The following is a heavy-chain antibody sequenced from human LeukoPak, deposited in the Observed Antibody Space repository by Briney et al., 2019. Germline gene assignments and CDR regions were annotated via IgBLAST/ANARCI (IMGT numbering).Heavy chain of an antibody. D-gene: IGHD2-15*01. CDR1: GGSINNYY. J-gene: IGHJ3*02. CDR3: ARGRYCSADICSGGDAFDI. CDR2: IYTRGST. V-gene: IGHV4-4*07. Sequence: SETLSLTCTVSGGSINNYYWSWIRQPAGKGLEWIGRIYTRGSTNYNPSLKSRVTMSRDTSKNQFSLKLSSVTAADTAVYYCARGRYCSADICSGGDAFDIWGQGTMVSVSS.